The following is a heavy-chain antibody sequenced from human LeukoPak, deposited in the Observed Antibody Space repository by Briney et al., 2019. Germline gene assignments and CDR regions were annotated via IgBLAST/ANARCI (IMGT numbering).Heavy chain of an antibody. D-gene: IGHD3-22*01. J-gene: IGHJ5*02. CDR2: IYTSGST. CDR3: ARENSSGYYSRWFDP. CDR1: GGSISSYY. Sequence: SETLSLTCTVSGGSISSYYWSWIRQPAGKGLEWIGRIYTSGSTNYNPSLKSRVTMSVDTSKNQFSLKLSSVTAADTAVYYCARENSSGYYSRWFDPWGQGTLVTVSS. V-gene: IGHV4-4*07.